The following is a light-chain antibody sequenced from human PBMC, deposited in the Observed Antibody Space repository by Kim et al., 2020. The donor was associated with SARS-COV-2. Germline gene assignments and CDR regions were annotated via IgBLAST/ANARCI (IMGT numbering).Light chain of an antibody. V-gene: IGLV2-11*01. J-gene: IGLJ2*01. CDR1: SSDVRGYNY. CDR2: DVS. Sequence: QSALTQPRSVSGSPGQSVTISCTGTSSDVRGYNYVSWYQQHPGKAPKLMIYDVSKGPSGVPDRFSGSKSDNTASLTISGLQAEDEADYYCCSYAGSYISFGGGTKLTVL. CDR3: CSYAGSYIS.